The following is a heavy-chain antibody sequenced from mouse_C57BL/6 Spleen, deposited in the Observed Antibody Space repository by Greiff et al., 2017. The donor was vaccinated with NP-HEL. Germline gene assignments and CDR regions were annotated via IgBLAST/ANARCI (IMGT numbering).Heavy chain of an antibody. CDR1: GFNIKDYY. D-gene: IGHD1-1*01. J-gene: IGHJ1*03. Sequence: EVQLQQSGAELVRPGASVKLSCTASGFNIKDYYMHWVKQRPEQGLEWIGRIDPEDGDTEYAPKFQGKATMTADTSSNTAYLQLSSLTSEDTAVYYCTLTTVVATGYFDVWGTGTTVTVSS. CDR2: IDPEDGDT. CDR3: TLTTVVATGYFDV. V-gene: IGHV14-1*01.